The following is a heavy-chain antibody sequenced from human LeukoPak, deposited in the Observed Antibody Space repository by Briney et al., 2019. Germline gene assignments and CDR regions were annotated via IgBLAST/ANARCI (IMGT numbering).Heavy chain of an antibody. CDR2: IYYSGST. V-gene: IGHV4-39*01. D-gene: IGHD3-3*01. J-gene: IGHJ5*02. CDR3: ARLDITIFEENEFDP. Sequence: SETLSLTCTVSGGSVITRSNYWGWLRQPPGKGLEWIGNIYYSGSTYYNPSLKSRVTISVDTSKNQFSLKLSSVTAADTAVYYCARLDITIFEENEFDPWGQGTLVTVSS. CDR1: GGSVITRSNY.